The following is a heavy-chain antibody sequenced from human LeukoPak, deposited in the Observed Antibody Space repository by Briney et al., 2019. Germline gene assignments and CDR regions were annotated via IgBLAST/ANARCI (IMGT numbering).Heavy chain of an antibody. D-gene: IGHD2/OR15-2a*01. J-gene: IGHJ4*02. V-gene: IGHV3-33*03. CDR3: VSFYETY. Sequence: GGSLRLSCTASGFSFSSFAMHWVRQPPGKGLEWVAIIWHDGGKIFYADSVRGRFAISKDNAKNTVYLQMNSLRAEDTAVYYCVSFYETYWGRGTLVTVSS. CDR1: GFSFSSFA. CDR2: IWHDGGKI.